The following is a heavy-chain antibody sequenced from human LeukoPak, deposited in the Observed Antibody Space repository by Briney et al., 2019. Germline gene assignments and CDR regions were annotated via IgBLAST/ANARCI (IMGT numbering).Heavy chain of an antibody. CDR2: ISAYNGNT. Sequence: GASVKVSCKASGYTFTRYGISWVRQAPGQGLEWMGWISAYNGNTIYAQKLQGRVTMTTDTSTSTAYMELRSLRSDDTAVYYCARDKWSDGHYYYYGMDVWGQGTTVTVSS. CDR3: ARDKWSDGHYYYYGMDV. J-gene: IGHJ6*02. CDR1: GYTFTRYG. D-gene: IGHD1-26*01. V-gene: IGHV1-18*01.